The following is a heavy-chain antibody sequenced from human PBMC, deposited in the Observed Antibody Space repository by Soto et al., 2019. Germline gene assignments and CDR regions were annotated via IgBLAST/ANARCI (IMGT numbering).Heavy chain of an antibody. CDR3: ASPTMVRGVIITLGY. Sequence: QVQLVQSGAEVKKPGASVKVSCKASGYTFTSYAMNWVRQAPGQRLEWMGWINAGNGNTKYSQKFQGRVTITRDTSASTAYMELSSLRSEDTAVYYCASPTMVRGVIITLGYWGQGTLVTVSS. CDR2: INAGNGNT. V-gene: IGHV1-3*01. D-gene: IGHD3-10*01. J-gene: IGHJ4*02. CDR1: GYTFTSYA.